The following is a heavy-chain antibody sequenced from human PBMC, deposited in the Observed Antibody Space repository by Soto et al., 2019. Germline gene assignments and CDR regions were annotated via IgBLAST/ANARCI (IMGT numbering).Heavy chain of an antibody. V-gene: IGHV3-23*01. J-gene: IGHJ6*02. D-gene: IGHD2-2*01. Sequence: GGSLRLSCAASGFTFSSYAMIWVRQAPGRGLEWVSAIRGGGDGAHYADSVKGRFTISRDNSGNTLFLEMYSLRAEDTAVYYCARYIPGVRYYGMDVWGQGTTVTVSS. CDR2: IRGGGDGA. CDR1: GFTFSSYA. CDR3: ARYIPGVRYYGMDV.